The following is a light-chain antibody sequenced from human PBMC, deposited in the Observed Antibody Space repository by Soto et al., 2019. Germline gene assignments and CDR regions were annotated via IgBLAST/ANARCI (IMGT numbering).Light chain of an antibody. Sequence: DIQMTQSPSSLSASVGDRVTITCQASQDISNYLNWYQQKPGKAPKLLIYDASNLETRVPSRFSGSGSGTDFTFPISSMQPEDIATYYCQQYDNLPSFTFGPGTKVDIK. CDR1: QDISNY. CDR3: QQYDNLPSFT. J-gene: IGKJ3*01. V-gene: IGKV1-33*01. CDR2: DAS.